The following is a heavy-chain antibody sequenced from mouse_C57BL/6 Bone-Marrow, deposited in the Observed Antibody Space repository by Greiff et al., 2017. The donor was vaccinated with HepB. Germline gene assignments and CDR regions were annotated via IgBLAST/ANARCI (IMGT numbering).Heavy chain of an antibody. V-gene: IGHV5-12*01. Sequence: DVKLVESGGGLVQPGGSLKLSCAASGFTFSDYYMYWVRQTPEKRLEWVAYISNGGGSTYYPDTVKGRFTISRDNAKNTLYLQMSRLKSEDTAMYYCARHDEAWFAYWGQGTLVTVSA. CDR3: ARHDEAWFAY. D-gene: IGHD2-3*01. J-gene: IGHJ3*01. CDR2: ISNGGGST. CDR1: GFTFSDYY.